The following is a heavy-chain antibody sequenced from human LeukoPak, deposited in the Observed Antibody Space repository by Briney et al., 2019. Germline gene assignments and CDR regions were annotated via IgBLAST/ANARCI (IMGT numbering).Heavy chain of an antibody. V-gene: IGHV3-23*01. Sequence: GGSLRLSCAASGFTFNIYAMSWVRQAPGKGLEWVSGVLGSSGSTFYADSVRGRLTISRDNSKNTLYLQMNSLRAEDTAVYYCAKDTYGLARVTMVGGDYWGQGTLVTVSS. D-gene: IGHD3-10*02. J-gene: IGHJ4*02. CDR3: AKDTYGLARVTMVGGDY. CDR1: GFTFNIYA. CDR2: VLGSSGST.